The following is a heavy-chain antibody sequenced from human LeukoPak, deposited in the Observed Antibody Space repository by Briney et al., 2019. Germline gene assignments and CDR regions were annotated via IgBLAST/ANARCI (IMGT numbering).Heavy chain of an antibody. CDR3: ARPGDYYDSSGHYGDYFDY. CDR2: IKQDGSEK. V-gene: IGHV3-7*01. Sequence: GGSLRLSCAASGFTFSSYWMSWVRQAPGKGLEWVATIKQDGSEKYYVDSVKGRFTISRDNAKNSLYLQMNSLRAEDTAVYYCARPGDYYDSSGHYGDYFDYWGQGTLVTVSS. J-gene: IGHJ4*02. D-gene: IGHD3-22*01. CDR1: GFTFSSYW.